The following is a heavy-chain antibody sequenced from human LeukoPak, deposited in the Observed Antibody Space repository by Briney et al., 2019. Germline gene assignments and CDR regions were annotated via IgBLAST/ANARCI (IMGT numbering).Heavy chain of an antibody. Sequence: SETLSLTCAVYGGSFSGYYWSWIRQPPGKGLEWIGEINHSGSTNYNPSLKSRVTISVDTSKNQFSLKLSSVTAADTAVYYCARAPGYCSGGSCYTRGPFDYWGQGTLVTVSS. CDR2: INHSGST. V-gene: IGHV4-34*01. CDR3: ARAPGYCSGGSCYTRGPFDY. CDR1: GGSFSGYY. D-gene: IGHD2-15*01. J-gene: IGHJ4*02.